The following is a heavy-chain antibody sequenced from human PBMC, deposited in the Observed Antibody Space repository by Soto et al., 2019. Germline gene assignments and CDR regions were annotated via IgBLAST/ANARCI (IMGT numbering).Heavy chain of an antibody. CDR3: ARESASEYSPAYYYYYMDV. CDR2: IYYSGST. D-gene: IGHD6-6*01. Sequence: SETLSLTCTVSGGSISSYYWSWIRQPPGKGLEWIGYIYYSGSTNYNPSLKSRVTISVDTSKKQFSLNVSSVAAAATAVYYCARESASEYSPAYYYYYMDVWGKGTTVTVSS. J-gene: IGHJ6*03. CDR1: GGSISSYY. V-gene: IGHV4-59*01.